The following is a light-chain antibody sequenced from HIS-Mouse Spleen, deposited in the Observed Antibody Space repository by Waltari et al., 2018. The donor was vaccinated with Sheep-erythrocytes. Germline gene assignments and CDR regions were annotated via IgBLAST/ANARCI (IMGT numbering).Light chain of an antibody. Sequence: QSALTQPASVSGSPGQSITISCTGTSSDVGSYNLVSWYQQHPGKAPKLMIYEGSKRPSGVANRFSGSKSGKTAYLSSSGLQAEDEADYYCCSYAGSSTPWVFGGGTKLTVL. CDR1: SSDVGSYNL. CDR2: EGS. J-gene: IGLJ3*02. CDR3: CSYAGSSTPWV. V-gene: IGLV2-23*01.